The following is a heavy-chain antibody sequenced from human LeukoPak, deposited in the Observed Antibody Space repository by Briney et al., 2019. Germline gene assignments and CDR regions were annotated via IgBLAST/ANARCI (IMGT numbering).Heavy chain of an antibody. Sequence: GGSLRLSCVASGFTFNSYSMSWVRQAPGKGLEWVSLISNGGTTYYADSVKGRFTISRDNSKNTLYLQMNSLRAEDTAVYYCAKERREQSRDNYFDYWGQGTLVTVSS. CDR2: ISNGGTT. D-gene: IGHD1-26*01. CDR3: AKERREQSRDNYFDY. V-gene: IGHV3-23*01. CDR1: GFTFNSYS. J-gene: IGHJ4*02.